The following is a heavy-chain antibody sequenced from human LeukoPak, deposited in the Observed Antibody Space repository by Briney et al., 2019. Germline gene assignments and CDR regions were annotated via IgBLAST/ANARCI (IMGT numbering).Heavy chain of an antibody. CDR1: GYSFTDKY. V-gene: IGHV1-2*02. J-gene: IGHJ2*01. CDR3: ARDLYYYDSSGYYHMWYFDL. CDR2: INPKSGGT. Sequence: ASVKVSCKASGYSFTDKYLHWVRQAPGQGLEWMGWINPKSGGTNYAQKFQGRVTMTTDTSMTTAHMEVSRLTSDDTAVYYCARDLYYYDSSGYYHMWYFDLWGRGTLVTVSS. D-gene: IGHD3-22*01.